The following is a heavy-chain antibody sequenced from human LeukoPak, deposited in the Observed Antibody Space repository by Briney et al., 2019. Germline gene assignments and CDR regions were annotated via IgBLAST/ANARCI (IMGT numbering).Heavy chain of an antibody. V-gene: IGHV4-59*08. J-gene: IGHJ6*03. CDR3: ARHPYYYYYMDV. CDR1: GGSISSYY. CDR2: IYYSGST. Sequence: SETLSPTCTVSGGSISSYYWSWIRQPPGKGLEWIGYIYYSGSTNYNPSLKSRLTISVDTSKHQFSLKLSSVTAADTAVYYCARHPYYYYYMDVWGKGTTVTVSS.